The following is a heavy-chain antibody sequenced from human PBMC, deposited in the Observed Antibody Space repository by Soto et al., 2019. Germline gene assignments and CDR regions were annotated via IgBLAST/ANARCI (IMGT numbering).Heavy chain of an antibody. CDR2: IYHSGST. J-gene: IGHJ5*02. CDR1: GGSISSNNW. Sequence: QVQLQESGPGLVKPSGTLSLTCAVSGGSISSNNWWSWVRQPPGKGLEWIGEIYHSGSTNYNPSHESRLTMSLDKSTNQFSLKLISVTAADTAVYYCASESRLFTPWFDPWGQGTLVTVSS. CDR3: ASESRLFTPWFDP. V-gene: IGHV4-4*02.